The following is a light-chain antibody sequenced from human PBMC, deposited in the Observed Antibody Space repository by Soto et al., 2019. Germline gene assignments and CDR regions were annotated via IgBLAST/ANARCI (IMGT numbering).Light chain of an antibody. J-gene: IGLJ3*02. CDR2: EVS. Sequence: QSALTQPPSASGSPGQSVTISCTGTSSDVGGYNYVSWYQQHPGKAPKLMIYEVSKRPSGVPDRFSGSKSANTASLTVSGLQAEDEADYYCSSYTTSSTLVVFGGGTKVTVL. CDR3: SSYTTSSTLVV. CDR1: SSDVGGYNY. V-gene: IGLV2-8*01.